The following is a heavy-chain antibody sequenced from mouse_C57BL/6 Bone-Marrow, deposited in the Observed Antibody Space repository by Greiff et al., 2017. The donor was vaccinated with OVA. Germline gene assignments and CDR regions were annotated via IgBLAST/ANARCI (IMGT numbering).Heavy chain of an antibody. V-gene: IGHV5-12*01. Sequence: EVKLMESGGGLVQPGGSLKLSCAASGFTFSDYYMSWVRQTPEKRLEWVAYISNGGGSTYYPDTVKGRFTISRDNAKNNLYLQMSRLKSEDTAMYYCARPYYYGSSYVGYWGQGTTLTVSS. CDR1: GFTFSDYY. CDR2: ISNGGGST. D-gene: IGHD1-1*01. J-gene: IGHJ2*01. CDR3: ARPYYYGSSYVGY.